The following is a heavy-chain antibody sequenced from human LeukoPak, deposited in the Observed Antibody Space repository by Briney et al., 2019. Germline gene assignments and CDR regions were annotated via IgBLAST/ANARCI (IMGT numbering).Heavy chain of an antibody. CDR2: IRSRGDGGTT. CDR1: GLTLSNVW. D-gene: IGHD2-15*01. J-gene: IGHJ4*02. V-gene: IGHV3-15*07. Sequence: GGSLRLSCAVSGLTLSNVWMNWVRQAPGKGLEWVGRIRSRGDGGTTDFAAPVKGRFTISRDDSKNTLYLQMNSLTSEDTAVYYCSQGSAQYFDYWGQGTLATVSS. CDR3: SQGSAQYFDY.